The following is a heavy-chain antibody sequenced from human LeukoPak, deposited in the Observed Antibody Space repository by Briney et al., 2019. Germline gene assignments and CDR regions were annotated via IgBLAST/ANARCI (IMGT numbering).Heavy chain of an antibody. CDR1: GGSISSSSYY. V-gene: IGHV4-39*07. CDR3: ARDFSNENWFDP. D-gene: IGHD1-1*01. CDR2: IYYSGST. Sequence: PSETLSLTCTVSGGSISSSSYYWGWIRQPPGKGLEWIGSIYYSGSTYYNPSLKSRVTISVDTSKDQFSLKLSSVTAADTAVYYCARDFSNENWFDPWGQGTLVTVSS. J-gene: IGHJ5*02.